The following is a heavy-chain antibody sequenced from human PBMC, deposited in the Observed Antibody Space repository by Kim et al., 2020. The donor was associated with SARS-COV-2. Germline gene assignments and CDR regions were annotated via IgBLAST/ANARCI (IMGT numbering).Heavy chain of an antibody. V-gene: IGHV3-48*03. D-gene: IGHD4-17*01. Sequence: KGRLTISRDNAKNSLYLQMNSLRAEDTAVYYCARDRAVNYGDYARGAFDIWGQGTMVTVSS. J-gene: IGHJ3*02. CDR3: ARDRAVNYGDYARGAFDI.